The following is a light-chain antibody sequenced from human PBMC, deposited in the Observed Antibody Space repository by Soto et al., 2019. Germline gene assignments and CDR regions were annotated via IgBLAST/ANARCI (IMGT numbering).Light chain of an antibody. CDR3: QQLNSYPRT. J-gene: IGKJ5*01. CDR1: QGITSY. Sequence: DIQLTQSPSFLSASVGDRVTITCRASQGITSYLAWYQQKPGKAPKLLIYSASTLQSGVPSRFSCSGSRTEFILTSSSLQPEDFATYYCQQLNSYPRTFGQGTRREIK. CDR2: SAS. V-gene: IGKV1-9*01.